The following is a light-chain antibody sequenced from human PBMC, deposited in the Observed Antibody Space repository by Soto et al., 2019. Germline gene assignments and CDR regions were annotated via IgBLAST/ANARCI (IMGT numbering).Light chain of an antibody. J-gene: IGLJ2*01. CDR3: SSYTSNNTPV. Sequence: QPVLTQPASVSGSPGQSITISCTGTSSDVGGYNYVSWYQQHPGKVPKLMIYEVSNRPSGVSNRFSGSKSGNMASLTISGLQAEDEADYYCSSYTSNNTPVFGGGTKLTVL. V-gene: IGLV2-14*03. CDR2: EVS. CDR1: SSDVGGYNY.